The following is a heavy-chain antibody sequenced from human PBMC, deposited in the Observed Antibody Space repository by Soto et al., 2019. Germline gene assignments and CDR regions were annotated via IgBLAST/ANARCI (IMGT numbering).Heavy chain of an antibody. D-gene: IGHD3-9*01. CDR2: IRSKANNYAT. CDR3: TYFDAAAGVDY. CDR1: GFTFSGSA. Sequence: EVQLVESGGGLVQPGGSLKLSCAASGFTFSGSAMHWVRQASGKGLEWVGRIRSKANNYATAYAASVKGRFTTSRDDSKNTAYLQMRSLIIEVTAVYYCTYFDAAAGVDYWGEGPLVTISS. J-gene: IGHJ4*02. V-gene: IGHV3-73*02.